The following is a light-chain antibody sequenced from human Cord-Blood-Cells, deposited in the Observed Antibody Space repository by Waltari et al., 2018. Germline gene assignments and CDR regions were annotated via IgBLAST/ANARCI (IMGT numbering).Light chain of an antibody. CDR3: MIWPSNAWV. V-gene: IGLV5-37*01. Sequence: QHVLTQPPSSSASPGVSARLTYTLPSDINVGSYNIYYYELKPGSPPRYLLYYYSDSDKGQGSGVPSLFSGSKDAAANTGILLIAGLQSEDEADYYCMIWPSNAWVFGGGTKLTVL. CDR2: YYSDSDK. CDR1: SDINVGSYN. J-gene: IGLJ3*02.